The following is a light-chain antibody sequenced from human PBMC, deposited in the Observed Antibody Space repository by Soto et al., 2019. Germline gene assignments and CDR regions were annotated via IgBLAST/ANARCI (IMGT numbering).Light chain of an antibody. CDR2: GDN. V-gene: IGLV1-40*01. J-gene: IGLJ1*01. CDR1: TSNIGAPYD. CDR3: QSYDISLHNYV. Sequence: QSALPQPPSVSGAPGQRVSISCTGSTSNIGAPYDVHWYQHLPGTAPKRLIYGDNNRPSGVPDRFSGSKSGTSASLAITRLQAEDEADYYCQSYDISLHNYVFGTGTKVTV.